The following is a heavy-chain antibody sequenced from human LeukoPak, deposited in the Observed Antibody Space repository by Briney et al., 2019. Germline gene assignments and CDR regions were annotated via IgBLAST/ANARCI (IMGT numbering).Heavy chain of an antibody. CDR1: ARSISSYY. J-gene: IGHJ4*02. V-gene: IGHV4-59*08. Sequence: PSQTMSLTSPVYARSISSYYWSWVRQLPGNGLGWVWDIVYSEATNYNPSLKSRVTISVGTSRNQFSLNLSSVTAADTAVYYCARHGSGRSPLGYWGQGTLVTVSA. CDR3: ARHGSGRSPLGY. D-gene: IGHD3-10*01. CDR2: IVYSEAT.